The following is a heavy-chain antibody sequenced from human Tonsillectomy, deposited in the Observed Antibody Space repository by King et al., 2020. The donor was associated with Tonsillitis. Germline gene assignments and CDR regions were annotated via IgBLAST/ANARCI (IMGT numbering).Heavy chain of an antibody. J-gene: IGHJ4*02. CDR1: GGTFSSYA. Sequence: QLVQSGAEVKKPGSSVKVSCKASGGTFSSYAISWVRQAPGQGLEWMGGIIPLFGTANYAQTFQGGVTITADESRSTAYMELSSLRSEDTAVYYCASRGLGELIFLTFDSWGQGTLVTVSS. V-gene: IGHV1-69*12. CDR3: ASRGLGELIFLTFDS. CDR2: IIPLFGTA. D-gene: IGHD3-16*01.